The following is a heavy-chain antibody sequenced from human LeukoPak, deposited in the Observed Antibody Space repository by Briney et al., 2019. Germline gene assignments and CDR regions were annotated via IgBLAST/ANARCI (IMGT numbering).Heavy chain of an antibody. CDR3: ARDYYDSSGYYNY. J-gene: IGHJ4*02. Sequence: ASVKVSCKASGYTFTGYYMHWVRQAPGQGLEWMGRINRNSGGTNYAQKFQGRVTMTRDTSISTAYVELSRLRSDDTAVYYCARDYYDSSGYYNYWGQGTLVTVSS. CDR1: GYTFTGYY. D-gene: IGHD3-22*01. V-gene: IGHV1-2*06. CDR2: INRNSGGT.